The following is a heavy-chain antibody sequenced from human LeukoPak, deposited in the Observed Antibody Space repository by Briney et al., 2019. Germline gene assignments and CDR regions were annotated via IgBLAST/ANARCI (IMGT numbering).Heavy chain of an antibody. CDR2: IKQDGIEK. Sequence: GGSLRLSCAASGFTLSNHWMIWVRQAPGKGLECVANIKQDGIEKYYLDSVKGRFTISRDNSKNTLYLQMNSLRAEDTAVYYCAKTPRPTVTYWYFDLWGRGTLVTVSS. CDR1: GFTLSNHW. V-gene: IGHV3-7*03. CDR3: AKTPRPTVTYWYFDL. D-gene: IGHD4-17*01. J-gene: IGHJ2*01.